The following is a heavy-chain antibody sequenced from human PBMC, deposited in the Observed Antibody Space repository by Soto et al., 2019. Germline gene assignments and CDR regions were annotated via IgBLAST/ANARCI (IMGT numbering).Heavy chain of an antibody. V-gene: IGHV4-31*03. CDR2: IYYSGST. Sequence: SETLSLTCTVSGGSISSGGYYWSWIRQHPGKGLEWIGYIYYSGSTYYNPSLKSRVTISVDTSKNQFSLKLSSVTAADTAVYYCARDLAIFGVGVFDYWGQGTLATVSS. D-gene: IGHD3-3*01. CDR1: GGSISSGGYY. J-gene: IGHJ4*02. CDR3: ARDLAIFGVGVFDY.